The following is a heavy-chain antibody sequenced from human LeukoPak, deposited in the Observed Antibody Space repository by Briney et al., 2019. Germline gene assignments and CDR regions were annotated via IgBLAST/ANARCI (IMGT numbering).Heavy chain of an antibody. Sequence: PGGSLRPSCAASGFTFSSYIMNWVRQAPGKGLEWVSYISVSSSTIYYADSVKGRFTISRDNAKNSLYLQMNSLRAEDTAVYYCARVARSYPNLIDYWGQGTLVTVSS. CDR3: ARVARSYPNLIDY. CDR2: ISVSSSTI. V-gene: IGHV3-48*01. J-gene: IGHJ4*02. D-gene: IGHD1-14*01. CDR1: GFTFSSYI.